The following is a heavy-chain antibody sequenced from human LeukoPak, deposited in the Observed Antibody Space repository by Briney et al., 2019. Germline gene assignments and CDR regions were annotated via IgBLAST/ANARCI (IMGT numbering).Heavy chain of an antibody. CDR2: IYTSGST. D-gene: IGHD3-10*01. V-gene: IGHV4-61*02. CDR3: ARGLWFGDENPRYFDY. Sequence: PSETLSLTCTVSGGSISSSNYYWSWIRQPAGKGLEWIGRIYTSGSTNYNPSLKRRVSISVDTSKNQFSLKLSSVTAADAAVYYCARGLWFGDENPRYFDYWGQGTLVTVSS. J-gene: IGHJ4*02. CDR1: GGSISSSNYY.